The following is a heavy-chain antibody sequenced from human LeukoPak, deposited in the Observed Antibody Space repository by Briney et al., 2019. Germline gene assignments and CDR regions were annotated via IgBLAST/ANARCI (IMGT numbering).Heavy chain of an antibody. Sequence: GASVKVSCKASGYTFTSYDINWVRQATGQGLEWMGWISAYNGNTNYAQKLQGRVTMTTDTSMSTAYMELRSLRSDDTAVYYCAIGVVVVPAAVRSAFDIWGQGTMVTVSS. CDR3: AIGVVVVPAAVRSAFDI. V-gene: IGHV1-18*01. J-gene: IGHJ3*02. CDR1: GYTFTSYD. D-gene: IGHD2-2*01. CDR2: ISAYNGNT.